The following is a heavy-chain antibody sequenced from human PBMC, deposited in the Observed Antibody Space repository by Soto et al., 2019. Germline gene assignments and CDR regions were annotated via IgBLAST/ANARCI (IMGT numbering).Heavy chain of an antibody. D-gene: IGHD4-17*01. CDR1: GGSISSSSYY. V-gene: IGHV4-39*07. CDR3: ARLGALPGDYVFDY. CDR2: ISYSGST. Sequence: PSETLSLTCTVSGGSISSSSYYWGWIRQPPGKGLEWIGCISYSGSTNYNASLKSRVTISVDTSKNQFSLNLSFVTAADTAVYYCARLGALPGDYVFDYWGQGTLVTVSS. J-gene: IGHJ4*02.